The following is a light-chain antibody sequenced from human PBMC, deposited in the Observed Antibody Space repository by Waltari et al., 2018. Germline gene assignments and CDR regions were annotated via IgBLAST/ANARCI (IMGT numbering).Light chain of an antibody. CDR1: QSISSY. CDR2: AAS. J-gene: IGKJ1*01. CDR3: YQSYSTPPLT. V-gene: IGKV1-39*01. Sequence: DIQMTQSPSSLSASVGDRVTITCRASQSISSYLNWYQQKPGKAPKLLIYAASSLQCGVPSGFFGSRAGTDVTTTISSMQPADYATYYCYQSYSTPPLTFGQGTKVEIK.